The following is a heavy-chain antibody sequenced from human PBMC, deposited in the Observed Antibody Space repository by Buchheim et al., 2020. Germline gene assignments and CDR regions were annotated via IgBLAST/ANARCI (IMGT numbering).Heavy chain of an antibody. V-gene: IGHV4-4*02. CDR3: ARGQYASGWGEIDY. CDR2: IYRSGTT. J-gene: IGHJ4*02. D-gene: IGHD3-16*01. Sequence: QVQLQESGLGLVKPSGTLSLSCAVSGDSIGSSHWWTWVRQPPGKGLEWIGEIYRSGTTNYSPSLKSRVTMSADESKNQFSLKLTSVTAADTAVYYCARGQYASGWGEIDYWGQGTL. CDR1: GDSIGSSHW.